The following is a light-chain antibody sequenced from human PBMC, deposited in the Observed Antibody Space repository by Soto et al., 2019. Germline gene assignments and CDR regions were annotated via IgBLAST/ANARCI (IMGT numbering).Light chain of an antibody. Sequence: QSALTQPASVSGSPGQSITISCTGTSSDVGGYNYVSWYQQHPAKPPKPKIYEVSNRPSGVSIRFSGSKSGNTASLTISGLQAEDEADYYCSSYTSSSTLVVFGGGTKLTVL. V-gene: IGLV2-14*01. CDR2: EVS. J-gene: IGLJ2*01. CDR3: SSYTSSSTLVV. CDR1: SSDVGGYNY.